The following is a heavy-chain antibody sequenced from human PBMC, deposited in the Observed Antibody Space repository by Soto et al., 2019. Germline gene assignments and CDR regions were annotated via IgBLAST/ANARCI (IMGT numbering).Heavy chain of an antibody. CDR1: GFTFGDYA. CDR2: IRSKAYGGTT. J-gene: IGHJ6*03. Sequence: PGGSLRLSCTASGFTFGDYAMSWFRQAPGKGLEWVGFIRSKAYGGTTEYAASVKGRFTISRDDSKSIAYLQMNSLKTEDTAVYYCTRDLGGAGSPYYYYYMDVWGKGTTVTVSS. V-gene: IGHV3-49*03. D-gene: IGHD3-10*01. CDR3: TRDLGGAGSPYYYYYMDV.